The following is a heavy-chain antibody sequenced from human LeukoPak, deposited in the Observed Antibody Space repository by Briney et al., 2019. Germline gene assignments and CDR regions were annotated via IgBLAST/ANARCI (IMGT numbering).Heavy chain of an antibody. V-gene: IGHV1-69*13. CDR1: GGTFSSYA. D-gene: IGHD2-2*01. CDR2: IIPIFGTA. Sequence: ASVKVSCKASGGTFSSYAISWVRQAPGQGLEWMGVIIPIFGTANYAQKFQGRVTITADESTSTAYMELSSLRSEDTAVYYCARGGLGYRSSTSCYENYYYGMDVWGKGTTVTVSS. J-gene: IGHJ6*04. CDR3: ARGGLGYRSSTSCYENYYYGMDV.